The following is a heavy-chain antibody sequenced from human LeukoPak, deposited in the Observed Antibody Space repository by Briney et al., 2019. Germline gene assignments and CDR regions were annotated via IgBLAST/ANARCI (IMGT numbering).Heavy chain of an antibody. V-gene: IGHV4-34*01. CDR2: INHSGST. J-gene: IGHJ4*02. D-gene: IGHD3-3*01. CDR1: GGSFSGSY. CDR3: ASGPRRAAGTLWN. Sequence: PSETLSLTCAVYGGSFSGSYWSWIRQPPGKGLEWIGEINHSGSTNYNPSVKRRVTISVDTSKNQFSMKLSSVTAADTAVYYCASGPRRAAGTLWNWGQGTLVTVSS.